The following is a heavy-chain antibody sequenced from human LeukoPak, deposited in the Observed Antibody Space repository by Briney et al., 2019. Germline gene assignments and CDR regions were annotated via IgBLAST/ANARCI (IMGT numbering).Heavy chain of an antibody. J-gene: IGHJ4*02. V-gene: IGHV3-74*01. D-gene: IGHD2-2*01. Sequence: GGSLRLSCAASGFTFSSYWMHWVRQAPGKGLVWVSSINTDGSSTSYADSVKGRFTISRDNAKNTLYLQMSSLRAEDTAVYYCAGPTCLRGAYCSTNFWGQGTLVTVSS. CDR3: AGPTCLRGAYCSTNF. CDR2: INTDGSST. CDR1: GFTFSSYW.